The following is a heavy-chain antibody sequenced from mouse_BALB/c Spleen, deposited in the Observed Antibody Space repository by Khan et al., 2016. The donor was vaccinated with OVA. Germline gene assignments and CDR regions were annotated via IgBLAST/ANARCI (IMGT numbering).Heavy chain of an antibody. Sequence: EVQLQESGPGLVKPSQSLSLTCTVTGYSITSNYAWNWIRQFPGNKLEWMGYISYSGSTSYNPSLKSRISITRDTSKNQFFLQLNSVTTEDTATYYCARKNDDGYAVKYWGQGTTVTVSS. CDR3: ARKNDDGYAVKY. J-gene: IGHJ4*01. D-gene: IGHD2-12*01. CDR1: GYSITSNYA. CDR2: ISYSGST. V-gene: IGHV3-2*02.